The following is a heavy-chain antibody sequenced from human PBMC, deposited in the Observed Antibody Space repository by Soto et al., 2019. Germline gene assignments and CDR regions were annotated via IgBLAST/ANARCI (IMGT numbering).Heavy chain of an antibody. D-gene: IGHD4-17*01. CDR3: ARHPTVVTGFDY. CDR2: IYYSGST. J-gene: IGHJ4*02. CDR1: GGSISSGGYY. V-gene: IGHV4-31*03. Sequence: PSETLSLTCTVSGGSISSGGYYWSWIRQHPGKGLEWIGYIYYSGSTYYNPSLKSRVTISVDTSKNQFSLKLSSVTAAVTAVYYCARHPTVVTGFDYWGQGTLVTVSS.